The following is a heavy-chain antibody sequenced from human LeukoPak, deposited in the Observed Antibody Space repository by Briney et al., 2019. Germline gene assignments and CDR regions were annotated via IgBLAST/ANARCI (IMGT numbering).Heavy chain of an antibody. J-gene: IGHJ5*02. D-gene: IGHD2-2*01. CDR3: ARLLGGSSTSLGGWFDP. V-gene: IGHV4-59*08. CDR1: GGSISSYY. CDR2: IYYSGST. Sequence: SETLSLTCTVSGGSISSYYWSWIRQPPGKGLEWIGYIYYSGSTNYNPSLKSRVTISVDTSKNQFSLKLSSVTAADTAVYYCARLLGGSSTSLGGWFDPWGQGTLVTVSS.